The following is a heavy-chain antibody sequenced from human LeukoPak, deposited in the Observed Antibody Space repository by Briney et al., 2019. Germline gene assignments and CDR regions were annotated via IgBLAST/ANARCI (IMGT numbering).Heavy chain of an antibody. V-gene: IGHV4-34*01. Sequence: SETLSLTCAVYGGSFSGYYWSWIRQPPGKGLEWIGEINHNGSTNYNPSLKSRVTISVDTSKNQFSLKLSSVTAADTAVYYCARVRTVGATPDYWGQGTLVTVSS. CDR2: INHNGST. CDR3: ARVRTVGATPDY. J-gene: IGHJ4*02. D-gene: IGHD1-26*01. CDR1: GGSFSGYY.